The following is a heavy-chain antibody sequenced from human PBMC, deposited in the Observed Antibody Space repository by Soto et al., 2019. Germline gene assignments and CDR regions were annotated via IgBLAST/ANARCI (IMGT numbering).Heavy chain of an antibody. D-gene: IGHD5-12*01. CDR2: IHYTGST. CDR3: ARHRRDGYNLNY. CDR1: GGSITSSIYY. J-gene: IGHJ4*02. Sequence: SETLSLTCTVSGGSITSSIYYWGWIRQPPGKGLEWIGSIHYTGSTDYSPSLKSRVTISVDTSKNQVSLQLSSVTAADTAVYYCARHRRDGYNLNYWGQGTLVTVS. V-gene: IGHV4-39*01.